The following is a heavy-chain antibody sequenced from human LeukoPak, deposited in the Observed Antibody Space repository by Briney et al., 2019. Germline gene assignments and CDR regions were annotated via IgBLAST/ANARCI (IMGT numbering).Heavy chain of an antibody. J-gene: IGHJ4*02. CDR3: ARVVVRDANNYKDY. Sequence: ASVKVSCKASGFTFTSYYIHWMRQAPGQGPEYMGWINPKSGGTNYAQRFQGGVTMTRDTSISTAYLDLSRLRSDDTAVYYCARVVVRDANNYKDYWGQGTLVTVSS. D-gene: IGHD5-24*01. CDR2: INPKSGGT. CDR1: GFTFTSYY. V-gene: IGHV1-2*02.